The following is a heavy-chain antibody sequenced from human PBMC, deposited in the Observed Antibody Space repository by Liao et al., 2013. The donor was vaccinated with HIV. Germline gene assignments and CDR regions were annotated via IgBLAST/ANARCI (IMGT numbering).Heavy chain of an antibody. Sequence: QLQLQESGPGLVKPSETLSLTCAVSGGSMATDTYYWGWIRQPPGKGLQWIGNIFHTGKTYYNPSLESRSTISVDTSRNQFSLIMNSVTAADTAIYYCAREVSPAIIATPADFDSWG. CDR1: GGSMATDTYY. V-gene: IGHV4-39*07. J-gene: IGHJ4*01. CDR2: IFHTGKT. D-gene: IGHD2-15*01. CDR3: AREVSPAIIATPADFDS.